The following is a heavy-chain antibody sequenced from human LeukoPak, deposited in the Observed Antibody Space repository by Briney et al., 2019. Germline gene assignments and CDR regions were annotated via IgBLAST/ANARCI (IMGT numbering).Heavy chain of an antibody. CDR2: IYSNGKA. Sequence: GGSLRLSCATSGFTFEDHGLSWVRQAPGKGLEWVSVIYSNGKAYYTDSVKGRFTISRDIAQNTLFLQMNNLRAEDTAVYYCARDRADGYNYGDSFDYWGQGTLVTVSS. J-gene: IGHJ4*02. CDR3: ARDRADGYNYGDSFDY. V-gene: IGHV3-66*01. D-gene: IGHD5-18*01. CDR1: GFTFEDHG.